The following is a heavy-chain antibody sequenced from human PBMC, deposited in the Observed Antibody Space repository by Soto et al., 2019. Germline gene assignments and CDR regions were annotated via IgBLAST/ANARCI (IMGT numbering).Heavy chain of an antibody. J-gene: IGHJ2*01. CDR3: ASNVFLDL. Sequence: QVQLVESGGGVVQPGRSLRLSCAASGFTFSSYAMHWFRQAPGKGLEWVTVISYDGSNKYYADSVKGRFTISRDNSKNTLYLQMNSLRAEDTSVYYCASNVFLDLWVRGTLVTVSS. CDR1: GFTFSSYA. V-gene: IGHV3-30-3*01. D-gene: IGHD2-21*01. CDR2: ISYDGSNK.